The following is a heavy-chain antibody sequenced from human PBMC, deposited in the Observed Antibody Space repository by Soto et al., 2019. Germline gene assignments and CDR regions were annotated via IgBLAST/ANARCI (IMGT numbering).Heavy chain of an antibody. CDR3: AWAYCGGDCYTNWFDP. Sequence: ASVKVSCKASGHTFTSYGISWVRQAPGQGLEWMGWISAYNGNTNYAQKLQGRVTMTTDTSTSTAYMELRSLRSDDTAVYYCAWAYCGGDCYTNWFDPWGQGTLVTVSS. CDR2: ISAYNGNT. D-gene: IGHD2-21*02. J-gene: IGHJ5*02. CDR1: GHTFTSYG. V-gene: IGHV1-18*04.